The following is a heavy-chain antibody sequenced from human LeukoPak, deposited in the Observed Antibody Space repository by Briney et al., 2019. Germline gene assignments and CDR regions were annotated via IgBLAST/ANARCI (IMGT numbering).Heavy chain of an antibody. Sequence: ASVKVSCKASGYTFTSYDINWVRQATGQGLEWMGWMNPNSGNAGYAQKFQGRVTMTEDTSTDTAYMELSSLRSEDTAVYYCAIDRGGYCSGGSCYSGMDVWGKGTTVTISS. V-gene: IGHV1-8*01. CDR1: GYTFTSYD. J-gene: IGHJ6*04. CDR2: MNPNSGNA. D-gene: IGHD2-15*01. CDR3: AIDRGGYCSGGSCYSGMDV.